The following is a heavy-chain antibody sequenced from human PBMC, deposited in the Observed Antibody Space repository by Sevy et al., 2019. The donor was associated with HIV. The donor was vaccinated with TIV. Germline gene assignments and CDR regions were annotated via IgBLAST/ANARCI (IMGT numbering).Heavy chain of an antibody. V-gene: IGHV4-61*01. Sequence: SETLSLSCTVSGGSVSSGSYYWSWIRQPPGKGLECIGYIYYSGSTNYNPSLKSRVTISVDTSKNQFSLKLSSVTAADTAVYYCARGSVSGWYYSHYYYYGMDVWDQGTTVTVSS. CDR2: IYYSGST. CDR1: GGSVSSGSYY. D-gene: IGHD6-19*01. CDR3: ARGSVSGWYYSHYYYYGMDV. J-gene: IGHJ6*02.